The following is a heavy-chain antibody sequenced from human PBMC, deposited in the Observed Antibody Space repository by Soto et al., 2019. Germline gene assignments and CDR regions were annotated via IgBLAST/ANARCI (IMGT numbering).Heavy chain of an antibody. J-gene: IGHJ6*02. D-gene: IGHD6-13*01. CDR1: GGSVSSGSYY. Sequence: SETLSLTCTVSGGSVSSGSYYWSWIRQPPGKGLEWIGYIYYSGSTNYNPSLKSRVTISVDTSKNQSSLKLSSVTAADTAVYYCASSNIAATGFYYYGMDVWGRGTTVTVSS. V-gene: IGHV4-61*01. CDR2: IYYSGST. CDR3: ASSNIAATGFYYYGMDV.